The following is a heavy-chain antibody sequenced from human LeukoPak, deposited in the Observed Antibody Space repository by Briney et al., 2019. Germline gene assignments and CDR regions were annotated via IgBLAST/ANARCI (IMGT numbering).Heavy chain of an antibody. CDR2: IDPSDSYT. CDR3: ARLIESTSGYYYYGMDV. Sequence: GESLKISCKGSGYSFTSYWISWVRQMPGKGLEWMGRIDPSDSYTNYSPSFQGHVTISADKSISTAYLQWSSLKASDTATYYCARLIESTSGYYYYGMDVWGKGTTVTVSS. J-gene: IGHJ6*04. D-gene: IGHD3-16*02. CDR1: GYSFTSYW. V-gene: IGHV5-10-1*01.